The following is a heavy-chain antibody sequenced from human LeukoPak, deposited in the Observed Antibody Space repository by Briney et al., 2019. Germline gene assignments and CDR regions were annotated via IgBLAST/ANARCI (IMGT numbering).Heavy chain of an antibody. CDR3: ARDGHSSSSGLGY. CDR1: GFTFSSYS. CDR2: ISSSSSYI. Sequence: GGSLRLSCAASGFTFSSYSMNWVRQAPGKGLEWVSSISSSSSYIYYADSVKGRFTISRDNAKNSLYLQMNSLRVEDTAVYYCARDGHSSSSGLGYWGQGTLVTVSS. D-gene: IGHD6-6*01. J-gene: IGHJ4*02. V-gene: IGHV3-21*01.